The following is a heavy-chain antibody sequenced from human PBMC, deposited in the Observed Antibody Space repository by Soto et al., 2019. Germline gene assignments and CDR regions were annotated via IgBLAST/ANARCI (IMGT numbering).Heavy chain of an antibody. CDR2: INPDSGAT. CDR3: ARGDYGTGGYPFPYFDY. J-gene: IGHJ4*02. V-gene: IGHV1-2*02. D-gene: IGHD2-8*02. CDR1: GYSFTGYY. Sequence: HEHLVQSGAEVKRPGASLKVSCKASGYSFTGYYIHWVRQAPGQGLEWMGWINPDSGATNYAQNFQGRVTLTSDTALSTASMDLTSLTSDDTAGYYCARGDYGTGGYPFPYFDYWGQGTLVIVSS.